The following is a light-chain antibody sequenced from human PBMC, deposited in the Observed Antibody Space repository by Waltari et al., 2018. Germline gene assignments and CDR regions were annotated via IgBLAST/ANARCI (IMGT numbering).Light chain of an antibody. CDR1: QSISNY. J-gene: IGKJ4*01. Sequence: IHITQSPSSLSAPVGGRVTITCWASQSISNYLNGYQQKSRNAPKLLIYAATGLHGGVPSRFSGSGSGTDFTLTISSLQHEDFSTDYCQQSYSTPSLTFGGGTKVEI. CDR3: QQSYSTPSLT. CDR2: AAT. V-gene: IGKV1-39*01.